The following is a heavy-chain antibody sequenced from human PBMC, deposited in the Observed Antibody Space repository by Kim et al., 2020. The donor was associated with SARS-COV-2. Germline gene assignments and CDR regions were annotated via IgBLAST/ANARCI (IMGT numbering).Heavy chain of an antibody. CDR3: AKVSGSGTYFSY. J-gene: IGHJ4*02. CDR2: ISGSGGIT. V-gene: IGHV3-23*01. Sequence: GGSLRLSCAASGFTFSTYAMSWVRQAPGKGLEWVSLISGSGGITYYADSVKGRFTISRDNPKNTLYLQMNSLRAEGTAIYYCAKVSGSGTYFSYCGQGT. D-gene: IGHD3-10*01. CDR1: GFTFSTYA.